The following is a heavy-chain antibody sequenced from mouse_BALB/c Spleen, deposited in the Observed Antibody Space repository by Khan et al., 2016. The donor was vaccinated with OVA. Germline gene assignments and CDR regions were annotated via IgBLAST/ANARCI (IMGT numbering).Heavy chain of an antibody. V-gene: IGHV3-2*02. J-gene: IGHJ3*01. D-gene: IGHD2-4*01. CDR1: GYSITSEYT. CDR3: ARKDYYDYDPFPY. CDR2: ISYSGNT. Sequence: EVQLVETGPGLVKPSQSLSLTCTVTGYSITSEYTWNWIRQFPGNKLEWMGFISYSGNTRYHPSLKSRISITRDTSKNQFFLQLNSVTSEDTATYYWARKDYYDYDPFPYWGQGTLVTVSA.